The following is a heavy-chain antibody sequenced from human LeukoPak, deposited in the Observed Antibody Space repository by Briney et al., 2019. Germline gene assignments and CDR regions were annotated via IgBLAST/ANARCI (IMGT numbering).Heavy chain of an antibody. CDR2: MNPNSGNT. CDR1: GYTFTSYD. Sequence: ASVKVSCKASGYTFTSYDINWVRQATGQGLEWMGWMNPNSGNTGYAQKFQGRVTMTRNTSISTAYMELSSLRSEDTAVYYCARGEYSSSWYYYYYYYMDVWGKGTTVTIPS. J-gene: IGHJ6*03. CDR3: ARGEYSSSWYYYYYYYMDV. V-gene: IGHV1-8*01. D-gene: IGHD6-13*01.